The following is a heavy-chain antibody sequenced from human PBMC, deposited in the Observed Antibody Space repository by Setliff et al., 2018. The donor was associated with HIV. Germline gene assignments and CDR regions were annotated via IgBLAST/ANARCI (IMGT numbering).Heavy chain of an antibody. D-gene: IGHD5-18*01. CDR2: INPNSRGT. V-gene: IGHV1-2*06. J-gene: IGHJ4*02. CDR1: GYTFTGYS. CDR3: ARGLDTAPYYFDY. Sequence: WASVKVSCKTSGYTFTGYSIHWVRQAPGQGLEWMGRINPNSRGTNYAQKFQGRVTMTMDTSISTAYMELSSLRSDDTAVYYCARGLDTAPYYFDYWGQGTLVTVSS.